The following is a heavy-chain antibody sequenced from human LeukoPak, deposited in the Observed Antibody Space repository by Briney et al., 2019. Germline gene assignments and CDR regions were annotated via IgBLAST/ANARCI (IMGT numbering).Heavy chain of an antibody. Sequence: PGGSLRLSCAASGFTFSSYWMSWVRQAPGKGLEWVANIKKDGSEKYYVDSVKGRFTISRDNAKNSLYLQMNSLRVEDTAVYYCARSAAAGTFPDYWGQGTLVTVSS. CDR2: IKKDGSEK. V-gene: IGHV3-7*01. CDR1: GFTFSSYW. D-gene: IGHD6-13*01. J-gene: IGHJ4*02. CDR3: ARSAAAGTFPDY.